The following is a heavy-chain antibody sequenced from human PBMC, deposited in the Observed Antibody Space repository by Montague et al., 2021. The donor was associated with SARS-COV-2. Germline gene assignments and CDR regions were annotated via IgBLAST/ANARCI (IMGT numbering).Heavy chain of an antibody. V-gene: IGHV3-30-3*01. Sequence: SLRLSCAASGFTFSSYAMHWVRQAPGKGLEWVAVISYDGSNKYYADSVKGRFTISRDNSKNTLYLQMNSLSAEDTAVYYCARDLYGGLYYFDYWGQGTLVTVSS. CDR3: ARDLYGGLYYFDY. CDR2: ISYDGSNK. J-gene: IGHJ4*02. D-gene: IGHD4-23*01. CDR1: GFTFSSYA.